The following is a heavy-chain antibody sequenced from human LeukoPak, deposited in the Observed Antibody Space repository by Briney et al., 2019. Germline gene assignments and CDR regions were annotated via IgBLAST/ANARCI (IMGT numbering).Heavy chain of an antibody. Sequence: SETLSLTCTVSGGSVSYYYWSWIRQPPGKGLEWIGYIYNSGGTNYNPSLKSRVTISVDTSKNQFSLKLSSVTAADTAVYYCAIADSSGLGVDPWGQGTLVTVSS. J-gene: IGHJ5*02. CDR2: IYNSGGT. CDR3: AIADSSGLGVDP. V-gene: IGHV4-59*02. CDR1: GGSVSYYY. D-gene: IGHD3-22*01.